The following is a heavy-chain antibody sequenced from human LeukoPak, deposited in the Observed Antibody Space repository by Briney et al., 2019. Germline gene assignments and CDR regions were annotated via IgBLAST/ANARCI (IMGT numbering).Heavy chain of an antibody. J-gene: IGHJ4*02. CDR1: GGSFSGYY. V-gene: IGHV4-34*01. Sequence: SETLSLTXAVYGGSFSGYYWSWIRQPPGKGLEWIGEINHSGSTNYNPSLKSRVTISVDTSKNQFSLKLSSVTAADTAVYYCARGLPRYSSSWYVDYWGQGTLVTVSS. D-gene: IGHD6-13*01. CDR3: ARGLPRYSSSWYVDY. CDR2: INHSGST.